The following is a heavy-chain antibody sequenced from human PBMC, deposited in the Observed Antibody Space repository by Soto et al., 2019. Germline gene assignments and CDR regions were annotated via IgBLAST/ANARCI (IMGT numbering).Heavy chain of an antibody. CDR2: IWYDGSNK. CDR1: GFTFSGYG. Sequence: QVQLVESGGAVVQPGRSLRLSCAASGFTFSGYGMHWVRQAPGKGLEWVAVIWYDGSNKWYADSVKGRFTISRDNSKNTLYLQMNSLRAEDTAVYYCARDRGGPPLRYYYGMDVWGQGTTVTVSS. D-gene: IGHD2-15*01. J-gene: IGHJ6*02. CDR3: ARDRGGPPLRYYYGMDV. V-gene: IGHV3-33*01.